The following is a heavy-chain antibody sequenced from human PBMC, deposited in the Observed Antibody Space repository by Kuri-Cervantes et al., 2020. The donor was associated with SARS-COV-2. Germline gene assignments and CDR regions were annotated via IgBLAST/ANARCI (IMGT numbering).Heavy chain of an antibody. CDR3: ARASLSGWYPPDY. Sequence: ASVKVSCKASGYTFTGYYMHWVRQAPGQGLEWMGWINPNSGNTGYAQKFQGRVTITRNTSISTAYMELSSLRSEDTAVYYCARASLSGWYPPDYWGQGTLVTVSS. D-gene: IGHD6-19*01. CDR1: GYTFTGYY. V-gene: IGHV1-8*03. J-gene: IGHJ4*02. CDR2: INPNSGNT.